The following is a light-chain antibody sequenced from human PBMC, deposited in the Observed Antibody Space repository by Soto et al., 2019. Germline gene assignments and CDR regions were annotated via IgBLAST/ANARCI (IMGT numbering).Light chain of an antibody. CDR1: QNIRGNE. V-gene: IGKV3-20*01. J-gene: IGKJ1*01. CDR3: QDYGTSHPWT. CDR2: GGS. Sequence: EVVLTQSPGALSLSPGEGVTLSCRASQNIRGNELAWYRQKRGQAPRLLIYGGSSRAGGIPDRFSGRGTGTNFTLTISRLEPEDSAVYYCQDYGTSHPWTFGQGTKLEIK.